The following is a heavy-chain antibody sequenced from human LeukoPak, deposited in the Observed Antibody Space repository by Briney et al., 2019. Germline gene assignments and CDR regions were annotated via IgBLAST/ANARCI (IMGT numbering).Heavy chain of an antibody. CDR3: GITMDTDY. V-gene: IGHV3-7*03. Sequence: GGSLRLSCAASGFSFSTYWMSWVRQAPGKGLQWVANIKQDGSEKNYVDSVKGRFTISRDNAKNSLYLQMNSLRAEDTAVYYCGITMDTDYWGQGTLVTVSS. CDR2: IKQDGSEK. CDR1: GFSFSTYW. D-gene: IGHD3-10*01. J-gene: IGHJ4*02.